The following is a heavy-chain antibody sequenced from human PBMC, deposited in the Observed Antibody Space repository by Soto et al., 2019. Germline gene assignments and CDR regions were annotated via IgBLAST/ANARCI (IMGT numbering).Heavy chain of an antibody. D-gene: IGHD3-9*01. J-gene: IGHJ6*03. CDR2: MNPNSGNT. Sequence: GASVKVSCKAYGYTFTSYDINWVRQATGQGLEWMGWMNPNSGNTDYAQKLQGRVTMTTDTSTSTAYMELRSLRSDDTAVYYCARTNTVDWPRYYYYYMDVWGKGTTVTVSS. V-gene: IGHV1-8*01. CDR3: ARTNTVDWPRYYYYYMDV. CDR1: GYTFTSYD.